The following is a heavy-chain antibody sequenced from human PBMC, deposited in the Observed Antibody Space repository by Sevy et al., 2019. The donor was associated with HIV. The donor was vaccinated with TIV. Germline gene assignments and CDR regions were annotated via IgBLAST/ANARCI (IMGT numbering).Heavy chain of an antibody. D-gene: IGHD6-19*01. CDR3: AKRSLKSTGIAVRGAFDY. CDR1: GFTFSSYA. CDR2: ISGSGGST. J-gene: IGHJ4*02. V-gene: IGHV3-23*01. Sequence: GGSLRLSCAASGFTFSSYAMSWVRQAPGKGLEWVSAISGSGGSTYYVDSVKGRFTISRDNSKNTLYLQMNSLRAEDTAVYYCAKRSLKSTGIAVRGAFDYWGQGTLVTVSS.